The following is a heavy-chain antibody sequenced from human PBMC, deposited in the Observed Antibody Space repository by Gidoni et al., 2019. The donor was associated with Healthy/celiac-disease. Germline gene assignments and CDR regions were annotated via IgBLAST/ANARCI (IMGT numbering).Heavy chain of an antibody. Sequence: QVQLQQWGAGLLKPSETLSLTCAVYGGSFSGYYWSWIRQPPGKGLEWIGEINHSGSTNYNPSLKSRVTISVDTSKNQFSLKLSSVTAADTAVYYCARGASEAGSGSYLPHYYYYMDVWGKGTTVTVSS. CDR3: ARGASEAGSGSYLPHYYYYMDV. CDR2: INHSGST. V-gene: IGHV4-34*01. J-gene: IGHJ6*03. D-gene: IGHD3-10*01. CDR1: GGSFSGYY.